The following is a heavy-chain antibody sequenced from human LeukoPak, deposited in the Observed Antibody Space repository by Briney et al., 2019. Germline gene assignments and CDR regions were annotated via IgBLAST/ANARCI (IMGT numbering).Heavy chain of an antibody. CDR2: IYSGGST. CDR3: ARGGGDYYYGMDV. J-gene: IGHJ6*02. Sequence: QSGGSLRLSCAASGFTVSSNYMSWVRQAPGKGLEWVSVIYSGGSTYYADSVKGRFTISRDTSKNTLSLQMNSLRAEDTAVYYCARGGGDYYYGMDVWGQGTTVTVSS. CDR1: GFTVSSNY. V-gene: IGHV3-53*01. D-gene: IGHD3-16*01.